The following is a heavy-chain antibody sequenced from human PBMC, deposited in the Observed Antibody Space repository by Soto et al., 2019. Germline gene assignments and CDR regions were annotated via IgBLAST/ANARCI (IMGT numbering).Heavy chain of an antibody. Sequence: PSETLCLTCAVSSGSISSSNWWSWVRQPPGKGLEWIGEIYHSGSTNYNPSLKSRVTISVDKSKNQFSLKLSSVTAADTAVYYCARVSSRDYDFWSGYIYYFDYWGQGTLVTVSS. CDR1: SGSISSSNW. J-gene: IGHJ4*02. V-gene: IGHV4-4*02. CDR2: IYHSGST. D-gene: IGHD3-3*01. CDR3: ARVSSRDYDFWSGYIYYFDY.